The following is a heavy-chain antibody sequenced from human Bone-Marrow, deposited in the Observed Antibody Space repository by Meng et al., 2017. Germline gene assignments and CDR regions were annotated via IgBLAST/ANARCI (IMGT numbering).Heavy chain of an antibody. V-gene: IGHV3-15*02. CDR3: ATGAAAADH. J-gene: IGHJ4*02. CDR1: GLSFTDAW. D-gene: IGHD6-13*01. CDR2: IKRNSDGGTI. Sequence: VVMLWSGGALVRPVVFLRLSCVAPGLSFTDAWMSWARQAPGKGLEGVGRIKRNSDGGTIDYAAPVKGRFTISRDDSKNTLYLQMDSLITEDTAVYFCATGAAAADHWGQGTLVTVSS.